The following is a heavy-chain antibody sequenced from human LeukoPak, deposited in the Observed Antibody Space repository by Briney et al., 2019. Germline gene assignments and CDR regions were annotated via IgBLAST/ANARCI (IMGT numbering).Heavy chain of an antibody. V-gene: IGHV4-59*12. J-gene: IGHJ4*02. CDR2: IYYSGST. CDR3: AREYGARVVGY. CDR1: GGSISSYY. D-gene: IGHD1-26*01. Sequence: PSETLSLTCTVSGGSISSYYWSWIRQPPGKGLEWIGYIYYSGSTNYNPSLKSRVTISVDTSKNQFSLKLSSVTAADTAVYYCAREYGARVVGYWGQGTLVTVSS.